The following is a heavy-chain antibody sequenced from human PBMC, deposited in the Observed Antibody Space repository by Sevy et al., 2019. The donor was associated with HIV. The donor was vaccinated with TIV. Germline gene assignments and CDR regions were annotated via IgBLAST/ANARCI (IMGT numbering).Heavy chain of an antibody. D-gene: IGHD3-22*01. J-gene: IGHJ4*02. CDR2: IYPGDSDT. V-gene: IGHV5-51*01. Sequence: GESLKISCKGSGYSFTSYWIGWVRQMPGKGLEWMGIIYPGDSDTRYSPSFQGQVTISADKSISTAYLQWSSLKASDTAMDYCARRGPEYYDSSGYYYVHWGQGTLVTVSS. CDR3: ARRGPEYYDSSGYYYVH. CDR1: GYSFTSYW.